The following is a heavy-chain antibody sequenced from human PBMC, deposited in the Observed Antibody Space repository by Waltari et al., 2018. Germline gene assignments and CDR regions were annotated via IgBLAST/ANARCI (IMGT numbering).Heavy chain of an antibody. CDR3: AASGFSSSWSDY. D-gene: IGHD2-2*01. J-gene: IGHJ4*02. CDR2: IKDTTDGEST. V-gene: IGHV3-15*05. CDR1: GFTFRNAW. Sequence: EVQLVESGGGFVTPGGSLRLSCEASGFTFRNAWMTWVRQAPGKGLGWVGRIKDTTDGESTDYPASVKGRFTISRDDSKNTLYLQINSLKTEDSAVYFCAASGFSSSWSDYWGQGTRVTVSS.